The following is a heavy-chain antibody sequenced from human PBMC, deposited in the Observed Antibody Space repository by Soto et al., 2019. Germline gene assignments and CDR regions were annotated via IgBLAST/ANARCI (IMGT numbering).Heavy chain of an antibody. Sequence: GGSLRVSXAASGFTFSSYAMHWVRQAPGKGLEWVAVISYDGSNKYYADSVKGRFTISRDNSKNTLYLQMNSLRAEDTAVYYCARDYSSSWSIGFYYYYYGMDVWGQGTTVTVSS. CDR3: ARDYSSSWSIGFYYYYYGMDV. D-gene: IGHD6-13*01. CDR2: ISYDGSNK. V-gene: IGHV3-30-3*01. CDR1: GFTFSSYA. J-gene: IGHJ6*02.